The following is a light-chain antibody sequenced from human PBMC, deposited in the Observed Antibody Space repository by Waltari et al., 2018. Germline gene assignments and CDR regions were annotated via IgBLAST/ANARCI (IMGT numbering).Light chain of an antibody. J-gene: IGLJ3*02. V-gene: IGLV4-69*01. CDR3: QTGGHGTWV. CDR1: SGHSSNV. CDR2: VNSDGSH. Sequence: QLVLTQSPSASASLGASVKLTCTLSSGHSSNVIAWLQQRPEKGPRYFMKVNSDGSHSKGDEIPDRFSCSSAGAERYLTISSRQSEDEGDYYCQTGGHGTWVFGGGTKLTVL.